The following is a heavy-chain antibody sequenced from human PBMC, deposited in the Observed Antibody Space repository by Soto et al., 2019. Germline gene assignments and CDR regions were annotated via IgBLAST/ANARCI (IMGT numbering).Heavy chain of an antibody. CDR2: ISGRDGNI. CDR1: GFTFSDSF. V-gene: IGHV3-11*01. CDR3: AGDQGPNYMAV. J-gene: IGHJ6*03. Sequence: PGGSLRLSCAASGFTFSDSFMSWSRPTPGKGLEWLSYISGRDGNIYYADSVRGRFTISRDNAKNSVYLQMNSLRAEDTAVYYCAGDQGPNYMAVWGKGTTVTVS.